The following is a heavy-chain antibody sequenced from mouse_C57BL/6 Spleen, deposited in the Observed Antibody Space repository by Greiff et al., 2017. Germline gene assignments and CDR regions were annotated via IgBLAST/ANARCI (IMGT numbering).Heavy chain of an antibody. CDR3: ARDLGSSYGYFAV. J-gene: IGHJ1*03. V-gene: IGHV5-4*01. Sequence: EVQLVESGGGLVKPGGSLKLSCAASGFTFSSYAMSWVRQTPEKRLEWVATISDGGSYTYYPENVKGRFTISRDNAKNNLYLQMSHLKSEDTAMYYCARDLGSSYGYFAVWGTGTTVTVSS. D-gene: IGHD1-1*01. CDR2: ISDGGSYT. CDR1: GFTFSSYA.